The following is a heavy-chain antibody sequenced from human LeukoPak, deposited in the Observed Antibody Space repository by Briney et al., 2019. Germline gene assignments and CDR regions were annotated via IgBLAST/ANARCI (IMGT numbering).Heavy chain of an antibody. V-gene: IGHV3-48*03. CDR2: ISSSASTI. CDR1: GFTFSSYE. D-gene: IGHD1-7*01. J-gene: IGHJ4*02. Sequence: PGGPLRLSCAASGFTFSSYEMNWVRQAPGKGLEWVSYISSSASTILYADSVKGRFTISRDNAKNSLYLQMNSLRAEDTAVYYCAREARITGTPIDYWGQGTLVTVSS. CDR3: AREARITGTPIDY.